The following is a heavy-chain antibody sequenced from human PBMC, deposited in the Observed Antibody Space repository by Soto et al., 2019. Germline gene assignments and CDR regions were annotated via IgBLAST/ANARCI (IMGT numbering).Heavy chain of an antibody. V-gene: IGHV3-23*01. CDR1: GFTFSDYY. D-gene: IGHD2-8*02. Sequence: GGSLRLSCAASGFTFSDYYMSWIRQAPGKGLEWVSGIDGSGDGRYNADSVKGRFTTARDNSKNTLHLQMDSLRAEDTAVYYCARDPGRYYGMDVWGQGTTVTVSS. CDR2: IDGSGDGR. CDR3: ARDPGRYYGMDV. J-gene: IGHJ6*02.